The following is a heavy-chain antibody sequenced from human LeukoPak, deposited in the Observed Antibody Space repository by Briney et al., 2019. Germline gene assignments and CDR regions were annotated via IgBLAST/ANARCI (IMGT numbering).Heavy chain of an antibody. Sequence: SVKVSCKASGGTFSSYAIGWVRQAPGQGLEWMGGIIPIFGTANYAQKFQGRVTITADESTSTAYMELSSLRSEDTAVYYCARVDSTRDGYNCIDYWGQGTLVTVSS. CDR3: ARVDSTRDGYNCIDY. J-gene: IGHJ4*02. CDR1: GGTFSSYA. CDR2: IIPIFGTA. V-gene: IGHV1-69*13. D-gene: IGHD5-24*01.